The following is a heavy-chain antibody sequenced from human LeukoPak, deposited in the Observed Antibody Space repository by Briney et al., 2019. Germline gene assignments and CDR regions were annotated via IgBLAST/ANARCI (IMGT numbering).Heavy chain of an antibody. CDR2: FDPEDGET. Sequence: ASVKVSCKVSGYTLTELSMHWGRHAPGKGLEWMGGFDPEDGETIYAQKFQGRVTMTEDTSTDTAYMELSSLRSEDTAVYYCATSISSIMITFGGVIVPKWFDPWGQGTLVTVSS. V-gene: IGHV1-24*01. CDR1: GYTLTELS. J-gene: IGHJ5*02. D-gene: IGHD3-16*02. CDR3: ATSISSIMITFGGVIVPKWFDP.